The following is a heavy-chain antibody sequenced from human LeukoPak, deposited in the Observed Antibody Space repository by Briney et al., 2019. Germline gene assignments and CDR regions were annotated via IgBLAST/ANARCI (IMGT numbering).Heavy chain of an antibody. Sequence: ASVKVSCKASGYTFTGYYMHWVQQAPGQGLEWMGWINPNSGGTNYAQKFQGRVTMTRDTSISTAYMELSRLRSDDTAVYYCARGAHYDSSGYFGYWGQGTLVTVSS. CDR2: INPNSGGT. D-gene: IGHD3-22*01. CDR1: GYTFTGYY. CDR3: ARGAHYDSSGYFGY. V-gene: IGHV1-2*02. J-gene: IGHJ4*02.